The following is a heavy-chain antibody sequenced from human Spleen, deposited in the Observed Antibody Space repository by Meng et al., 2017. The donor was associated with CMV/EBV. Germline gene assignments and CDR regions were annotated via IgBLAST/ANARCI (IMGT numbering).Heavy chain of an antibody. CDR1: GFTFNGYN. J-gene: IGHJ4*02. V-gene: IGHV3-11*01. CDR2: ISSSGSSM. D-gene: IGHD6-13*01. Sequence: GESLKISCAASGFTFNGYNMSWVRQAPGKGLEWVSYISSSGSSMYYADPVKGRFTISRDNVRNSLYLQMNSLRAEDTAVYYCANYLGGIFDYWGLGTLVTVSS. CDR3: ANYLGGIFDY.